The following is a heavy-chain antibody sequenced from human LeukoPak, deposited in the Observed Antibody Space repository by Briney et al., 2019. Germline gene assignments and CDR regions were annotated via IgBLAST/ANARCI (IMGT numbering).Heavy chain of an antibody. V-gene: IGHV1-18*01. D-gene: IGHD3-3*01. J-gene: IGHJ4*02. CDR1: GGTFISYA. Sequence: ASVKVSCKASGGTFISYAISWVRQAPGQGLEWMGWISAYNGNTNYAQKLQGRVTMTTDTSTSTAYMELRSLRSDDTAVYYCARDRLGIRFLEWLLPDWGQGTLVTVSS. CDR3: ARDRLGIRFLEWLLPD. CDR2: ISAYNGNT.